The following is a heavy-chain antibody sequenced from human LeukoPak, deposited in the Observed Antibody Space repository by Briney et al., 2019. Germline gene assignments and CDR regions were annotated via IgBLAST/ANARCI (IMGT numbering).Heavy chain of an antibody. CDR3: AREFTYYDILTGLIYYMDV. D-gene: IGHD3-9*01. V-gene: IGHV4-39*07. Sequence: SETLSLTCTVSGGSISTSNYYWGWIRQPPGKGLEWIGNIFYSGSTYYGPSLKSRLTISLDTSRNQFSLKLSSVTAADTAVYYCAREFTYYDILTGLIYYMDVWGKGTTVTISS. J-gene: IGHJ6*03. CDR2: IFYSGST. CDR1: GGSISTSNYY.